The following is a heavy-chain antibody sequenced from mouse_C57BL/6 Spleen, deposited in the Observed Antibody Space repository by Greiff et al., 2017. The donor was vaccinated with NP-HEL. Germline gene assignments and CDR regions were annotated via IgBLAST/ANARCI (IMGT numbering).Heavy chain of an antibody. D-gene: IGHD2-4*01. V-gene: IGHV1-82*01. CDR2: IYPGDGDT. CDR1: GYAFSSSW. CDR3: ARWAYDYDGAWFAY. J-gene: IGHJ3*01. Sequence: QVQLQQSGPELVKPGASLKISCKASGYAFSSSWMNWVKQRPGKGLEWIGRIYPGDGDTNYNGKFKGKATLTADKSSSTAYMQLSSLTSEDSAVYCCARWAYDYDGAWFAYWGQGTLVTVSA.